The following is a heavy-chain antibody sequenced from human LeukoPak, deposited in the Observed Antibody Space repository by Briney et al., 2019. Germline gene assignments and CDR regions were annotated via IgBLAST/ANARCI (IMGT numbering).Heavy chain of an antibody. CDR1: GYTFTSYG. D-gene: IGHD2-15*01. J-gene: IGHJ5*02. CDR3: ARDLQDIVVVVAATNWFDP. Sequence: ASVKVSSKASGYTFTSYGISWVRQAPGQGLEWMGWISAYNGNTNYAQKLQGRVTMTTDTSTSTAYMELRSLRSDDTAVYYCARDLQDIVVVVAATNWFDPWGQGTLVTVSS. V-gene: IGHV1-18*01. CDR2: ISAYNGNT.